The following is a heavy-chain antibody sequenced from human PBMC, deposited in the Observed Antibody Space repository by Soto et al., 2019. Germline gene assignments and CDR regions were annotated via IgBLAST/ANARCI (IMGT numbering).Heavy chain of an antibody. J-gene: IGHJ6*02. Sequence: PSETLSLTCTVSGGSISSSSYYWGWIRQPPGKGLEWIGSIYYSGSTYYNPSLKSRVTISVDTSKNQFSLKLSSVTAADTAVYYCASHLAYVWQPGGEGTGGWDYGMDVWGQGTTVTV. CDR1: GGSISSSSYY. CDR3: ASHLAYVWQPGGEGTGGWDYGMDV. V-gene: IGHV4-39*01. CDR2: IYYSGST. D-gene: IGHD2-8*02.